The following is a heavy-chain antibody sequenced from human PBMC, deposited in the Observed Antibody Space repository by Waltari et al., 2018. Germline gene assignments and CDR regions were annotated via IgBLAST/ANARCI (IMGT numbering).Heavy chain of an antibody. CDR3: ARTRAFYCTNGVCYFDY. D-gene: IGHD2-8*01. CDR2: IYPGDSDT. CDR1: GYSFTSYW. V-gene: IGHV5-51*01. Sequence: EVQLVQSGAEVKKPGESLKISCKGSGYSFTSYWIGWVRQMPGQGLEWMGIIYPGDSDTRYSPSFQGQVTISADKSISTAYLQWSSLKASDTAMYYCARTRAFYCTNGVCYFDYWGQGTLVTVSS. J-gene: IGHJ4*02.